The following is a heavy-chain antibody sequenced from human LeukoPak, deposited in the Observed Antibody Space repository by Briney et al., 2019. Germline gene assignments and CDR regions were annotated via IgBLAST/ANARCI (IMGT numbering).Heavy chain of an antibody. Sequence: ASVKVSCKASGYTFTSYDINWVRQATGQGLEWMGWMNPNSGNTGYAQKFQGRVTITRNTSISTAYMELSSLRSEDTAVYYCARGGYSGYESSSDYWGQGTLVTVSS. CDR1: GYTFTSYD. J-gene: IGHJ4*02. D-gene: IGHD5-12*01. CDR3: ARGGYSGYESSSDY. CDR2: MNPNSGNT. V-gene: IGHV1-8*03.